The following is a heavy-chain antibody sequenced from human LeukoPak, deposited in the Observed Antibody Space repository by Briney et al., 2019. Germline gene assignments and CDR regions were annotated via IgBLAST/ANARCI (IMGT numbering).Heavy chain of an antibody. J-gene: IGHJ4*02. CDR2: MNPNSGNT. D-gene: IGHD5-12*01. CDR1: GYTFTSYD. CDR3: ARGGYDRDYFDY. Sequence: ASVTVSFKASGYTFTSYDINWVRQATGQGLEWMGWMNPNSGNTGYAQKFQGRVTMTRNTSISTAYMELSSLRSEDTAVYYCARGGYDRDYFDYWGQGTLVTVSS. V-gene: IGHV1-8*01.